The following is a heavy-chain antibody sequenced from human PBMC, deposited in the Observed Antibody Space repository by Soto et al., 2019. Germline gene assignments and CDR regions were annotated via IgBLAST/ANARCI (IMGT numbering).Heavy chain of an antibody. D-gene: IGHD5-12*01. CDR1: GYTFISYG. V-gene: IGHV1-18*01. J-gene: IGHJ4*02. Sequence: ASVKVSCKASGYTFISYGINWVRQAPGQGLEWMGWISAYNGNTNYAQKVQGRVSMTTDTSTNTAYMELRSLRSDDTAVYYCARPGGPGCSDISCPTGHYWGQGTLVTVSS. CDR2: ISAYNGNT. CDR3: ARPGGPGCSDISCPTGHY.